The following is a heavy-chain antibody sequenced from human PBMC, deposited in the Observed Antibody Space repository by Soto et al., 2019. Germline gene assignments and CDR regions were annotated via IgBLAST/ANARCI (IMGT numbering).Heavy chain of an antibody. Sequence: GGSLRLSCAVSGFAVSDNYMSWVRQAPGKGLEWVSVIYRGVATHYADSVKGRFTISRDDSKNTMYLQMNSLRAEDTAVYYCARDRSDSSRVDSFDVWGQGTMVTVSS. CDR2: IYRGVAT. CDR1: GFAVSDNY. J-gene: IGHJ3*01. D-gene: IGHD6-25*01. CDR3: ARDRSDSSRVDSFDV. V-gene: IGHV3-53*01.